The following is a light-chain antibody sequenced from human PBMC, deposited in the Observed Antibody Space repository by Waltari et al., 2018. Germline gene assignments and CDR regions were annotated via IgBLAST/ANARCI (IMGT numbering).Light chain of an antibody. Sequence: DIVMTQSPDSLAVSLGERATINCKSSQSVLYSSNNKNYLACYQQKPRQPPKLLIYWASTRESGVPDRFSGSGSGTDFTLTISSLQAEDVAVYHCQQHYTTPITFGGGTKVEIK. J-gene: IGKJ4*01. CDR2: WAS. CDR1: QSVLYSSNNKNY. V-gene: IGKV4-1*01. CDR3: QQHYTTPIT.